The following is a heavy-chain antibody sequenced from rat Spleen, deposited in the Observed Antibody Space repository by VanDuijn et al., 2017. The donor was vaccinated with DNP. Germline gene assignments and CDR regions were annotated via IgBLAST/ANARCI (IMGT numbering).Heavy chain of an antibody. Sequence: EVQLVESGGGLVQPGRSLKLSCAASGFTFSNYGMHWIRQAPTKGLEWVASISPSGGSTYYRDSVKGRFTISRDNAKSTLYLQMDSLRSEDTATYYCATPFITTTGYFDYWGQGVMVTVSS. CDR2: ISPSGGST. CDR1: GFTFSNYG. V-gene: IGHV5-19*01. D-gene: IGHD1-10*01. J-gene: IGHJ2*01. CDR3: ATPFITTTGYFDY.